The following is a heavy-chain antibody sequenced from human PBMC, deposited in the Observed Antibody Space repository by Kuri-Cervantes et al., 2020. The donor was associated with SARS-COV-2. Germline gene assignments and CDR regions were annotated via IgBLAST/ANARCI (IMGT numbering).Heavy chain of an antibody. CDR2: ISAYNGNT. D-gene: IGHD6-6*01. V-gene: IGHV1-18*04. CDR3: AKAPLAFYYSSSSWFDP. CDR1: GYTFTSYG. Sequence: ASVKVSCKASGYTFTSYGISWVRQAPGQGLEWMGWISAYNGNTNYAQKLQGRVTMTTDTSTSTAYMELSSLRAEDTAVYYCAKAPLAFYYSSSSWFDPWGQGTLVTVSS. J-gene: IGHJ5*02.